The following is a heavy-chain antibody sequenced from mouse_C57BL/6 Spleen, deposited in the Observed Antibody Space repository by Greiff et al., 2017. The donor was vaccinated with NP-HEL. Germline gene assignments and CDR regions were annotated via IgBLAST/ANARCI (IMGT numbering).Heavy chain of an antibody. J-gene: IGHJ2*01. CDR2: ISYDGSN. CDR3: ASFYDGYFDY. Sequence: ESGPGLVKPSQSLSLTCSVTGYSITSGYYWNWIRQFPGNKLEWMGYISYDGSNNYNPSLKNRISITRDTSKNQFFLKLNSVTTEDTATYYCASFYDGYFDYWGQGTTLKVSS. CDR1: GYSITSGYY. V-gene: IGHV3-6*01. D-gene: IGHD2-3*01.